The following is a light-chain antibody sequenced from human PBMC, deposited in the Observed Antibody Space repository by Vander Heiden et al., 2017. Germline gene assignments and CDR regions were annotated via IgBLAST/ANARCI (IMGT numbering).Light chain of an antibody. CDR2: DAS. Sequence: EIVSTQSPATLSLSPGDRAALSCRASQSVSSYLAWYQQKPGQAPRLLIFDASKRATGIPARFSGSGSGTDFTLTISSLEPEDFAVYYCQQRINWPLTFGGGTKVEIK. CDR3: QQRINWPLT. V-gene: IGKV3-11*01. CDR1: QSVSSY. J-gene: IGKJ4*01.